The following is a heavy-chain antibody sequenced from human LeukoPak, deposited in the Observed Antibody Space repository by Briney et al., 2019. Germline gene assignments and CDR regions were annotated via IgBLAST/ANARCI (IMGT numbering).Heavy chain of an antibody. CDR1: GFTFSSYG. CDR3: ARDLGYCSSISCYGGNY. D-gene: IGHD2-2*01. Sequence: PGGSLRLSCAASGFTFSSYGMHWVRQAPGKGLEWVSVIYSGGSTYYADSVKGRFTISRDNSKNTLYLQMNSLRAEDTAVYYCARDLGYCSSISCYGGNYWGQGTLVTVSS. V-gene: IGHV3-53*01. CDR2: IYSGGST. J-gene: IGHJ4*02.